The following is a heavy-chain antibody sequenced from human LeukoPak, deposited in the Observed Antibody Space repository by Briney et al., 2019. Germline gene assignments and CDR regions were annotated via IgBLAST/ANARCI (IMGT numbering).Heavy chain of an antibody. V-gene: IGHV4-39*01. J-gene: IGHJ1*01. Sequence: SETLSLTCSVSGDSVSRSDAYWDWIREPPGKGVEWIGTIYSSGRTYYTPSLKSRATMSADPSNNQSSLNLRSVTAADTALYYCARRRYFDGSGYLEWGQGTLLSVSS. CDR3: ARRRYFDGSGYLE. CDR2: IYSSGRT. CDR1: GDSVSRSDAY. D-gene: IGHD3-22*01.